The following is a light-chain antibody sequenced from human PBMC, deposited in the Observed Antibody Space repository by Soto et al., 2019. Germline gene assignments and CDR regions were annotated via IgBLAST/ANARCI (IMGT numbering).Light chain of an antibody. CDR2: GAS. CDR1: QSVSNK. J-gene: IGKJ1*01. Sequence: DIVMTQSPATLSVSPGERAALSCRASQSVSNKLAWYQQKPGQAPRLLIYGASTRATGIPARFSGSGSGTDFTLTISSLEPEDFAVYYCHQRQSWPRTFGQGTKVDIK. V-gene: IGKV3-15*01. CDR3: HQRQSWPRT.